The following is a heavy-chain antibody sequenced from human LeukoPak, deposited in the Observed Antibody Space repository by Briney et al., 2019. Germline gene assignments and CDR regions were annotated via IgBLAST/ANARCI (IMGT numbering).Heavy chain of an antibody. CDR2: VSTNGRGK. D-gene: IGHD3-16*01. Sequence: GGSLRLSCAASGFTFSSFGMHWVRQAPGKGLEWVAVVSTNGRGKFYADSVTGRFTISGDNSKNTLYLQMNSLRAEDTAVYYCARDLGGMMVYRRNSYYYGMDVWGQGTTVTVSS. CDR3: ARDLGGMMVYRRNSYYYGMDV. V-gene: IGHV3-30*03. CDR1: GFTFSSFG. J-gene: IGHJ6*02.